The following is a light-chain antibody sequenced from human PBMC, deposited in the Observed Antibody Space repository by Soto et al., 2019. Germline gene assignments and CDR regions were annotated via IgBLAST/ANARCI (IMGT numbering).Light chain of an antibody. CDR1: QSISSW. CDR2: DAS. Sequence: DIQMTQSPATLSASVGDRVTITCRARQSISSWLAWYQQKPGKVPKLLIDDASSLESGVPSRFSGRGSGTEFTLTISSLQPDDFATYYCQQYNTYPWTFGQGTKVGVK. J-gene: IGKJ1*01. V-gene: IGKV1-5*01. CDR3: QQYNTYPWT.